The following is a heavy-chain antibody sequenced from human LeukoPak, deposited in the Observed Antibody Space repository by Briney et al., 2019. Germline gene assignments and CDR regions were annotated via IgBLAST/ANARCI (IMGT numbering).Heavy chain of an antibody. Sequence: PGGSLRLSCAASGFTFSSYGMHWVRQAPGKGLEWVAVISYDGSNKYYADSVKGRFTISRDNSKNTLYLQMNSLRAEDTAVYYCARGVGYYYDSSGYETTIDYWGQGTLVTVSS. CDR1: GFTFSSYG. J-gene: IGHJ4*02. D-gene: IGHD3-22*01. CDR3: ARGVGYYYDSSGYETTIDY. V-gene: IGHV3-30*19. CDR2: ISYDGSNK.